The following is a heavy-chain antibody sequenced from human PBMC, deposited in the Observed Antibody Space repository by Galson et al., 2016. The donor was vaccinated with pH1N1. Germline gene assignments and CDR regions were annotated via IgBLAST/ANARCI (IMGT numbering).Heavy chain of an antibody. CDR1: GGTFTSYT. Sequence: SVKVSCKASGGTFTSYTITWVRQAPEQGLEWMGRMIPILGLSNYAQKFQGRVTITADKSRSTAYMELSSLKSEDTAVYFCARARGHAAMDPFDFWGQGTLVTVSS. J-gene: IGHJ4*02. CDR3: ARARGHAAMDPFDF. V-gene: IGHV1-69*02. CDR2: MIPILGLS. D-gene: IGHD5-18*01.